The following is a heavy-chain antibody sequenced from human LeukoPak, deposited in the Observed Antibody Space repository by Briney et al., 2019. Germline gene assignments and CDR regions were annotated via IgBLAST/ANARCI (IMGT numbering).Heavy chain of an antibody. CDR2: ISGSGGST. V-gene: IGHV3-23*01. Sequence: GGSLRLSCAASGFTFSSYAMSWVRQAPGKGLEWVSAISGSGGSTYYADSVKGRFTISRDNSKNTLYLQMNSLRAEDTAVYYCAKSPHCSCGSCYEVDAFDIWGQGTMVTVSS. J-gene: IGHJ3*02. D-gene: IGHD2-15*01. CDR3: AKSPHCSCGSCYEVDAFDI. CDR1: GFTFSSYA.